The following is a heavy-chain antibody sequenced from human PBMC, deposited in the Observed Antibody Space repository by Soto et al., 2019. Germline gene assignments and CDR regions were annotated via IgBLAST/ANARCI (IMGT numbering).Heavy chain of an antibody. CDR2: INPSGGST. Sequence: ASVKVSCKASGYTFTSYYMHWVRRAPGQGLEWMGIINPSGGSTSYAQKFQGRVTMSRDTSTSTVYMELSSLRSEDTAVYYCARESRITMVRGHMDVWGQGTTVTVSS. CDR1: GYTFTSYY. CDR3: ARESRITMVRGHMDV. J-gene: IGHJ6*02. D-gene: IGHD3-10*01. V-gene: IGHV1-46*01.